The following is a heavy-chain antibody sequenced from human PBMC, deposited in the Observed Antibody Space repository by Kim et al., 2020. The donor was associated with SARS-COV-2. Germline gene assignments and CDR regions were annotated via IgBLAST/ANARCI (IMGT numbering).Heavy chain of an antibody. CDR1: GYSSSSGGF. CDR2: IDHAGIT. Sequence: SETLSLTCTVAGYSSSSGGFWGCIRQSPGEGCGGIGGIDHAGITFYKRSLRSRVTISTDTAKNHFSMRLNSVTAADTAVYYCTSKYYYDSSGFYYADWWGQGTLVTVSS. D-gene: IGHD3-22*01. CDR3: TSKYYYDSSGFYYADW. V-gene: IGHV4-38-2*02. J-gene: IGHJ4*02.